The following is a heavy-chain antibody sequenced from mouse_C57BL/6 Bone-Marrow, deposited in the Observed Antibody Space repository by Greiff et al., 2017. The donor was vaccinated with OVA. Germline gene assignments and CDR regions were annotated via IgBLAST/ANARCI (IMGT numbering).Heavy chain of an antibody. D-gene: IGHD4-1*01. Sequence: QVQLQQSGPELVKPGASVKISCKASGYAFSSSWMNWVKQRPGKGLEWIGRIYPGDGDTNYNGKFKGKATLTADKSSSTAYMQLSSLTSEDSAVYFCARERGSNSSYWYFDVWGTGTTVTVSS. CDR1: GYAFSSSW. J-gene: IGHJ1*03. CDR3: ARERGSNSSYWYFDV. CDR2: IYPGDGDT. V-gene: IGHV1-82*01.